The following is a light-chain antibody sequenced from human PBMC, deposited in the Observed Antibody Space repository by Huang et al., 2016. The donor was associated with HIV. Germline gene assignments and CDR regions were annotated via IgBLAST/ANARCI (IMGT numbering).Light chain of an antibody. CDR2: TAS. V-gene: IGKV1-39*01. CDR1: QGITTS. CDR3: QQSYSTPQT. Sequence: DIQMTQSPSSLSASVGDRVTITCRAIQGITTSLHWYQQKPVKAPRLLIYTASSLQSGVPSRFSGSGSGRDFTLNVSSRQPEDCAAYYCQQSYSTPQTFGQGTKVEIK. J-gene: IGKJ1*01.